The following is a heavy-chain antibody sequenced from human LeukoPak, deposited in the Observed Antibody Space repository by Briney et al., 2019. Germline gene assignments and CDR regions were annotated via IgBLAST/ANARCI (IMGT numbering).Heavy chain of an antibody. CDR2: LNSDGGST. J-gene: IGHJ4*02. Sequence: PGGSLRLSCAASGLTFSNYWMHWVRQAPGKGQVWVSRLNSDGGSTSYADSVKGRFTISRDNAKNTLYLQMNSLRAEDTAVYYCARDTGYSINYWGQGTLVTVSS. V-gene: IGHV3-74*01. D-gene: IGHD6-13*01. CDR3: ARDTGYSINY. CDR1: GLTFSNYW.